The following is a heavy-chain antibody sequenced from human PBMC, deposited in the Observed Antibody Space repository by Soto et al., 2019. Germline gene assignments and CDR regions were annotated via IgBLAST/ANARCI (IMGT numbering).Heavy chain of an antibody. Sequence: ASVKVSCKASGYTFTGYYMHWVRQAPGQGLEWMGWINPNSGGTNYAQKFQGWVTMTRDTSISTAYMELSRLRSDDTAVYYCARXMVRGVIRDYYYYGMDVWGQGTTVTVSS. CDR2: INPNSGGT. D-gene: IGHD3-10*01. CDR3: ARXMVRGVIRDYYYYGMDV. CDR1: GYTFTGYY. V-gene: IGHV1-2*04. J-gene: IGHJ6*02.